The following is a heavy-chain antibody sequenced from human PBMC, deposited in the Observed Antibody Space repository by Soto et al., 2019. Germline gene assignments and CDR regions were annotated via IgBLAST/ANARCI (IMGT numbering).Heavy chain of an antibody. CDR2: ITSSGTTI. D-gene: IGHD6-6*01. V-gene: IGHV3-48*02. J-gene: IGHJ5*02. Sequence: EAQLVESGGGLVQPGGSLRLSCAASGFTFSVYTMHWVRQSPGKGLEWISSITSSGTTISYADSVKGRFTISRDNAKSSLFLQVDTLRDEDTAVYYCARDGYSTSSDWPWFDPWGQGTLVTVSS. CDR1: GFTFSVYT. CDR3: ARDGYSTSSDWPWFDP.